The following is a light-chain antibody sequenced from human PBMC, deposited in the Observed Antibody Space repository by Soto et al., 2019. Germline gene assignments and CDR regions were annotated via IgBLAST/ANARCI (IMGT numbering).Light chain of an antibody. V-gene: IGLV1-36*01. Sequence: QSVLTQPPSVSEAPRQRVTISCSGSSYNIGNNAVNWYQQLPGKAPKLLIYYDDLLPSWVSDRFSGSKSGTSASLAISGLQSEDEADYYCAAWDDSLNGPVFGGGTKLTVL. CDR2: YDD. CDR1: SYNIGNNA. J-gene: IGLJ3*02. CDR3: AAWDDSLNGPV.